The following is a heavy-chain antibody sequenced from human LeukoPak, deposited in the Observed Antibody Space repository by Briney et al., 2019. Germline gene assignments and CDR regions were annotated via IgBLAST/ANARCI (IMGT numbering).Heavy chain of an antibody. CDR3: ARGAVAGTVAYYYYYYMDV. CDR2: IIPIFGTA. Sequence: GASVKVSCKASGYTFTSYGISWVRQAPGQGLEWMGGIIPIFGTANYAQKFQGRVTITTDESTSTAYMELSSLRSEDTAVYYCARGAVAGTVAYYYYYYMDVWGKGTTVTVSS. CDR1: GYTFTSYG. J-gene: IGHJ6*03. V-gene: IGHV1-69*05. D-gene: IGHD6-19*01.